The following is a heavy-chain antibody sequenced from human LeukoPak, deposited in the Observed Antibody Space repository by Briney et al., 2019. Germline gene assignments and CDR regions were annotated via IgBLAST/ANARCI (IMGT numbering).Heavy chain of an antibody. CDR2: INWNGGSI. CDR1: GFTFDDYG. J-gene: IGHJ4*02. Sequence: GGSLRLSCAVSGFTFDDYGMSWVRQAPGKGLEWVSGINWNGGSIGYADSVKGRFTISRDNVKSSLYLQMNSLRAEDTALYYCAKGRSILNYWGKGTLVTVSS. V-gene: IGHV3-20*04. CDR3: AKGRSILNY. D-gene: IGHD6-6*01.